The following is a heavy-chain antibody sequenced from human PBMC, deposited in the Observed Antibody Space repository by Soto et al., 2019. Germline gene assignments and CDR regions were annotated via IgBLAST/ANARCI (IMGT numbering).Heavy chain of an antibody. J-gene: IGHJ6*02. CDR3: ARDPQGIAVDQSYSYGMDV. CDR1: GFTFSDYD. D-gene: IGHD6-19*01. CDR2: TSSSGSTI. V-gene: IGHV3-11*01. Sequence: GGSLRLSCAASGFTFSDYDMSWIRQAPGKGLEWVSYTSSSGSTIYYADSVKGRFTMSRDNAKNSMYLHMDSLRVEDTAVYYCARDPQGIAVDQSYSYGMDVWGQGTTVTVSS.